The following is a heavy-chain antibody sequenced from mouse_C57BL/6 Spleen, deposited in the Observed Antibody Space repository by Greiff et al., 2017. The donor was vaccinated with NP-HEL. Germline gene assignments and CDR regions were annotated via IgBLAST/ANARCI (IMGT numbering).Heavy chain of an antibody. J-gene: IGHJ4*01. CDR1: GYTFTSYW. V-gene: IGHV1-59*01. CDR2: IDPSDSYT. Sequence: QVQLQQSGAELVRPGTSVKLSCKASGYTFTSYWMHWVKQRPGQGLEWIGVIDPSDSYTNYNQKFKGKATLTVDTSSSTAYMQLSSLTSEDAAVYESARELRGDAMDYWGQGTSVTVSA. CDR3: ARELRGDAMDY.